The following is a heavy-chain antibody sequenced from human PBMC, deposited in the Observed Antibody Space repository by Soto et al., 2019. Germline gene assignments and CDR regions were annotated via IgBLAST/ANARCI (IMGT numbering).Heavy chain of an antibody. Sequence: GGSLRLSCVASGLSLSDYHMSWIRQAPGKGLEWVSYSSPSGSMIYYADSVEGRFTISRDNAKNSLSLQMNSLRAEDTAVYYCLSLRYSYNYMDVWGKGTTVTVS. CDR3: LSLRYSYNYMDV. J-gene: IGHJ6*03. CDR1: GLSLSDYH. V-gene: IGHV3-11*01. D-gene: IGHD4-4*01. CDR2: SSPSGSMI.